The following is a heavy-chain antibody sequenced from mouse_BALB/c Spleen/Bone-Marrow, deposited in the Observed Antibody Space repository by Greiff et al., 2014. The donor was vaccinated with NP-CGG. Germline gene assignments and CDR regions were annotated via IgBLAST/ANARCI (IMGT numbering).Heavy chain of an antibody. D-gene: IGHD1-1*01. CDR2: IEPSDSYT. V-gene: IGHV1-69*02. Sequence: VQLVESGAEVVKPGAPVKVSCKASGYTFTNYWMQWVKQRPGQGLEWIGEIEPSDSYTNYNQEFKGKATLTVDKSSSTAYMQLSSLTSEDSAVYYCARGRTTVVSDYWGQGTSLTVSS. CDR3: ARGRTTVVSDY. J-gene: IGHJ2*02. CDR1: GYTFTNYW.